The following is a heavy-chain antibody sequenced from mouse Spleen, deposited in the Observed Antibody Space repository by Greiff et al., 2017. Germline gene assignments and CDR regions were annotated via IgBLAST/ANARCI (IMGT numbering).Heavy chain of an antibody. CDR2: ISSGGGNT. J-gene: IGHJ2*01. D-gene: IGHD2-1*01. Sequence: EVKLMESGGGLVKLGGSLKLSCAASGFTFSSYAMSWVRQTPEKRLEWVATISSGGGNTYYPDSVKGRFTISRDNAKNTLYLQMSSLKSEDTAMYYCARIYYGNLFDYWGQGTTLTVSS. V-gene: IGHV5-9*04. CDR3: ARIYYGNLFDY. CDR1: GFTFSSYA.